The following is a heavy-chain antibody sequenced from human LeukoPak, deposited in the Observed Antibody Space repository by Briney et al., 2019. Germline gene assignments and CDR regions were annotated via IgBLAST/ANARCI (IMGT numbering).Heavy chain of an antibody. D-gene: IGHD1-26*01. V-gene: IGHV3-7*04. J-gene: IGHJ4*02. CDR1: AFTFSSYW. Sequence: GGSLRLSCAASAFTFSSYWMTWVRQAPGKGLEWVAIISHGGSKINYVDSVKGRFTVSRDNAKNSLYLQMNSLRAEDTAVYYCARGGSTGSVDYWGQGTLVTVSS. CDR3: ARGGSTGSVDY. CDR2: ISHGGSKI.